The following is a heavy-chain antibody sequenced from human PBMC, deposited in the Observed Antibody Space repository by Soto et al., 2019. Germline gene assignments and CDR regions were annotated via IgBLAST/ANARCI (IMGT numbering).Heavy chain of an antibody. V-gene: IGHV4-31*03. CDR1: GGSFSSGAYH. CDR3: ARMSETGTRWFDP. Sequence: SETLSLTCTVSGGSFSSGAYHWSWIRQYPGKGLEWIGSISYRGNTYYNPSLKSRLSMSVDTSKNQFSLNLTSVTAADTAVYFCARMSETGTRWFDPWGQGTQVTVSS. J-gene: IGHJ5*02. CDR2: ISYRGNT. D-gene: IGHD6-13*01.